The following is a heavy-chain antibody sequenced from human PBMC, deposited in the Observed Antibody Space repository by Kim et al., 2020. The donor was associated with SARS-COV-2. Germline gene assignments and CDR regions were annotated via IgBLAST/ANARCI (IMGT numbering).Heavy chain of an antibody. CDR2: QSGST. V-gene: IGHV4-34*01. Sequence: QSGSTNYNPSLKSRVTISVDTSKNQFSLKLSSVTAADTAVYYCAREESDYWGQGTLVTVSS. J-gene: IGHJ4*02. CDR3: AREESDY.